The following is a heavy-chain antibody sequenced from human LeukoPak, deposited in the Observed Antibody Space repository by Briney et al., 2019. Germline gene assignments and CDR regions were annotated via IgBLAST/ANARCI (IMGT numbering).Heavy chain of an antibody. J-gene: IGHJ6*03. Sequence: ASVKVSCKASGYTINSYAMNWVRQAPGQGLEWMAWINTNTGNPTYAQGFTGRFVFSLDTSISTAYLQISSLKAEDTAVYYCARGGYGSRSYYFPYYYMDVWGKGTTVIVSS. CDR1: GYTINSYA. CDR3: ARGGYGSRSYYFPYYYMDV. CDR2: INTNTGNP. V-gene: IGHV7-4-1*02. D-gene: IGHD3-10*01.